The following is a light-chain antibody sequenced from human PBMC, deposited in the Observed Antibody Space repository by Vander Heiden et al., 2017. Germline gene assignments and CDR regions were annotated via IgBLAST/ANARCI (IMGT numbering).Light chain of an antibody. V-gene: IGKV3-20*01. CDR2: GAS. J-gene: IGKJ2*01. Sequence: EIVLTQSPGTLSWSPGERATLSCRASQSVSSSLAWYQQRPGQGPRLLIFGASSRATGIPDRFSGSGSGTDFTLTISRLEAEDFAVYYCQQYGGPVTFGQGTKLEIK. CDR3: QQYGGPVT. CDR1: QSVSSS.